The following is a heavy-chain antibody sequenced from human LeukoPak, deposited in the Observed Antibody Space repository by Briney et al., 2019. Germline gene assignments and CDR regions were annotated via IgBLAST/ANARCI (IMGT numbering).Heavy chain of an antibody. J-gene: IGHJ4*02. CDR3: ARALGGAPEGEDYYFDY. Sequence: PSQTLSLTCSVSGDSISIGDYRWSWIRQSPGKGLEWIGYIYYIGTAYYNPSLRSRVALSTDTSKNQFSLKLNSVTVADSAVYYCARALGGAPEGEDYYFDYWGQGTLVTVSS. D-gene: IGHD3-10*01. CDR1: GDSISIGDYR. V-gene: IGHV4-30-4*01. CDR2: IYYIGTA.